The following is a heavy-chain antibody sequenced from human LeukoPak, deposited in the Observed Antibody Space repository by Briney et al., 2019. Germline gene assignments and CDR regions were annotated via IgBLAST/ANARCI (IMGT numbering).Heavy chain of an antibody. CDR3: AKLEGARVDP. CDR2: IYTSGST. J-gene: IGHJ5*02. V-gene: IGHV4-4*07. D-gene: IGHD1-26*01. CDR1: GGSISNYY. Sequence: PSETLSLTCTVSGGSISNYYWAWIRQPAGKGLEWIGRIYTSGSTDYNPSLKSRVTMSVDTSKNQFSLKLSSVTAADTAVYYCAKLEGARVDPWGQGTLVTVSS.